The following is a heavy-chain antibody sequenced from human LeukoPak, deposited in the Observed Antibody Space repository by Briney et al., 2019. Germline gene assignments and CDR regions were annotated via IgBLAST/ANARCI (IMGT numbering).Heavy chain of an antibody. V-gene: IGHV1-18*01. CDR3: ARDRLVVGPKAPDY. Sequence: ASVKVSCKTSGYLYTSFGISWVRQAPRQGLEWMGWISAYNGNTDFAQNLQGRVTMTTDTPTSTAYMELRSLRSDDTAVYYCARDRLVVGPKAPDYWGQGTLVTVSS. CDR2: ISAYNGNT. CDR1: GYLYTSFG. D-gene: IGHD1-26*01. J-gene: IGHJ4*02.